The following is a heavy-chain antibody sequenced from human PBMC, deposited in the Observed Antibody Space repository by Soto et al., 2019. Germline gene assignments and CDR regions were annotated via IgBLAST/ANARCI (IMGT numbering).Heavy chain of an antibody. CDR3: AACGYSGYESPRFCYYYYGMDV. CDR2: IVVGSGNT. Sequence: AASVKVSCKASGFTFTSSAVQWVRQARGQRLEWIGWIVVGSGNTNYAQKFQERVTITRDMSTSTAYMELSSLRSEDTAVYYCAACGYSGYESPRFCYYYYGMDVWGQGTTVTVSS. V-gene: IGHV1-58*01. D-gene: IGHD5-12*01. J-gene: IGHJ6*02. CDR1: GFTFTSSA.